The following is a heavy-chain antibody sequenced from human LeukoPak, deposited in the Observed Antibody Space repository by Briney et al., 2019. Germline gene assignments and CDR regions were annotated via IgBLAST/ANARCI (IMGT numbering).Heavy chain of an antibody. J-gene: IGHJ4*02. CDR1: GFTFSSYA. CDR2: ISSNGGST. Sequence: GGSLRLSCSASGFTFSSYAMHWVRQAPGKGLEYVSAISSNGGSTYYADSVKGRFTISRDNSKNTLYLQMNSLRAEDTAVYYCAKDEGYCSGGSCYGYYDYWGQGTLVTVSS. D-gene: IGHD2-15*01. V-gene: IGHV3-64*04. CDR3: AKDEGYCSGGSCYGYYDY.